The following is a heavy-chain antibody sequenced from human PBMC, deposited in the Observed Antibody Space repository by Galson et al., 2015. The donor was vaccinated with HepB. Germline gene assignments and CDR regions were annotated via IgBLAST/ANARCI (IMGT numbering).Heavy chain of an antibody. Sequence: SVKVSCKASGYSFTSYGISWLRQAPGQGLEWMGWISGYDGSTNYPQTLQGRVIMTTDRSTNTGYMEVRSLRSDDTAIYYCARDLRLELRLNNYYYYGMDVWGQGTTGTVSS. V-gene: IGHV1-18*01. D-gene: IGHD1-7*01. CDR3: ARDLRLELRLNNYYYYGMDV. CDR2: ISGYDGST. CDR1: GYSFTSYG. J-gene: IGHJ6*02.